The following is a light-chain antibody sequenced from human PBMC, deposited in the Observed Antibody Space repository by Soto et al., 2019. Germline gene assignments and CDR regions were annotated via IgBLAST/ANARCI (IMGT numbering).Light chain of an antibody. CDR2: AAS. Sequence: DIQMTQSPSSLSASVGDRVTLTCRASQSISSYLNWYQQKPGQAPKLLIYAASSLQSGVPSRFSGSGSGTDSTLTISSLQHEDFATYYCQQSYSTPPTFGGGTKVEIK. J-gene: IGKJ4*01. V-gene: IGKV1-39*01. CDR1: QSISSY. CDR3: QQSYSTPPT.